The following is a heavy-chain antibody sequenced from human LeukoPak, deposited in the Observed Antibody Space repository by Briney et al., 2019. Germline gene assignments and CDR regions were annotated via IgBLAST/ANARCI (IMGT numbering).Heavy chain of an antibody. CDR2: IYYSGST. CDR3: ARGPYSYDSSGAFDI. Sequence: SETLSLTCTVSSGSISSSSYYWAWIRQPPGKGLEWIGNIYYSGSTYYNPSLKSRVTISVDTSKNQFSLKLSSVTAADTAVYFCARGPYSYDSSGAFDIWGQGTMVTVSS. CDR1: SGSISSSSYY. J-gene: IGHJ3*02. D-gene: IGHD3-22*01. V-gene: IGHV4-39*01.